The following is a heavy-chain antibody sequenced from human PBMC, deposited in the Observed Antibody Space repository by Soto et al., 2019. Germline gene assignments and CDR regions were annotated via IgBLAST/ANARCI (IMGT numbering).Heavy chain of an antibody. V-gene: IGHV4-59*01. Sequence: SETLSLTCTVSDDSISNYYWSWIRQPPGKGLEWIGSIYYIGSTNYNPSLKSRVTISVDTSQNELSLKLTSVTAADTAVYYCARLGVMVRGSSNWFDPWGQGTLVTSP. J-gene: IGHJ5*02. CDR1: DDSISNYY. D-gene: IGHD3-10*01. CDR2: IYYIGST. CDR3: ARLGVMVRGSSNWFDP.